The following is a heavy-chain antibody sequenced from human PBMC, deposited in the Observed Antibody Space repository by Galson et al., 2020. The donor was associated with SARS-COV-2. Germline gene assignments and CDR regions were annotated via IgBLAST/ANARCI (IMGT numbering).Heavy chain of an antibody. CDR1: GFTFSSYG. CDR3: ASEWFGELDYYGMDV. Sequence: GESLKISCAASGFTFSSYGMHWVRQAPGKGLEWVAVIWYDGSNKYYADSVKGRFTISRDNSKNTLYLQMNSLRAEDTAVYYCASEWFGELDYYGMDVWGQGTTVTVSS. J-gene: IGHJ6*02. D-gene: IGHD3-10*01. V-gene: IGHV3-33*01. CDR2: IWYDGSNK.